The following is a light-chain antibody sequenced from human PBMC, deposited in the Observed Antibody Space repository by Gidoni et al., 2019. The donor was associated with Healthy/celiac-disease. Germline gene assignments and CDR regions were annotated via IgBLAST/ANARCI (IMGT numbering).Light chain of an antibody. Sequence: EIVLTQSTATRSLSPGEIATRSCRASQLVSSYVPSYQQTPGQAPRLLIYDASNRATIFPAWCSGGGSGTYFTLTSSSQEPEVSAFYYWQQRSNWPPTTFXQXTKLEIK. CDR2: DAS. J-gene: IGKJ2*01. V-gene: IGKV3-11*01. CDR3: QQRSNWPPTT. CDR1: QLVSSY.